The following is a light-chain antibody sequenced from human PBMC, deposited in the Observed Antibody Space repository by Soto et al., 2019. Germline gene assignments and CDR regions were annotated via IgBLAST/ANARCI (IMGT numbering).Light chain of an antibody. CDR2: DVI. J-gene: IGLJ1*01. CDR3: ISYRSGTTYV. V-gene: IGLV2-14*01. Sequence: QSALTQPASVSGSPGQSITISCTGTSSDVGGYDYVSWYQQHPGKAPKLMIYDVIHRPSGVSNRFSGSKSGNTVSLTISGLQAEDESDYYCISYRSGTTYVFGTGTKLTVL. CDR1: SSDVGGYDY.